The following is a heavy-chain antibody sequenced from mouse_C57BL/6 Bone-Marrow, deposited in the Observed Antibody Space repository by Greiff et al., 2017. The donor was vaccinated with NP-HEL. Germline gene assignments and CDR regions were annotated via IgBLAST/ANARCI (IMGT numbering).Heavy chain of an antibody. CDR3: AKHGPIYYDYDGGYAMDY. CDR2: IWGGGST. J-gene: IGHJ4*01. CDR1: GFSLTSYG. D-gene: IGHD2-4*01. V-gene: IGHV2-9*01. Sequence: QVQLKPSGPGLVAPSQSLSITCTVSGFSLTSYGVDWVRQPPGKGLEWLGVIWGGGSTNYNSALMSRLSISKDNSKSQVFFKMNSLQTDDTAMYYGAKHGPIYYDYDGGYAMDYWGQGTSVTVSS.